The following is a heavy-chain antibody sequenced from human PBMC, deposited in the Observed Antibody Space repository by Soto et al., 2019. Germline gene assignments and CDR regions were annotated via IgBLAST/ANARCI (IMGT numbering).Heavy chain of an antibody. CDR1: GFTFSSYS. CDR2: ISSSSSTI. V-gene: IGHV3-48*02. D-gene: IGHD6-19*01. CDR3: ARDPSNIAVAGPFPNYYFDY. Sequence: PGGSLRLSCAASGFTFSSYSMNWVRQAPGKGLEWVSYISSSSSTIYYADSVKGRFTISRDNAKNSLYLQMNSLRDEDTAVYYCARDPSNIAVAGPFPNYYFDYWGQGTLVTVSS. J-gene: IGHJ4*02.